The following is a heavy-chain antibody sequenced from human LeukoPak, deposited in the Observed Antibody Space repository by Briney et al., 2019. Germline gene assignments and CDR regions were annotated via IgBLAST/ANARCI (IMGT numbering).Heavy chain of an antibody. CDR1: GYSFTSYW. CDR2: IDPSDSYT. CDR3: ARRWYCSSTSCYRFDP. Sequence: GESLKISRKGSGYSFTSYWISWVRQMPGKGLEWMGRIDPSDSYTNYSPSFQGHVTISADKSISTAYLQWSSLKASDTAMYYCARRWYCSSTSCYRFDPWGQGTLVTVSS. V-gene: IGHV5-10-1*01. D-gene: IGHD2-2*02. J-gene: IGHJ5*02.